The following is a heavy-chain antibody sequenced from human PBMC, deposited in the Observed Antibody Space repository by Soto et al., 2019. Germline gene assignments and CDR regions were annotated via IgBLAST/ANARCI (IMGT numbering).Heavy chain of an antibody. CDR2: INHSGST. V-gene: IGHV4-34*01. D-gene: IGHD5-18*01. Sequence: QVQLQQWGAGLLKPSETLSLTCAVYGGSFSGYYWSWIRQPPGKGLEWIGEINHSGSTNYNPSLKSRVTISVDTSKNQFSLKLSSVTAADTAVYYCAREKGGVYSYGPHRHYYYGMDVWGQGSTVTVSS. CDR1: GGSFSGYY. J-gene: IGHJ6*02. CDR3: AREKGGVYSYGPHRHYYYGMDV.